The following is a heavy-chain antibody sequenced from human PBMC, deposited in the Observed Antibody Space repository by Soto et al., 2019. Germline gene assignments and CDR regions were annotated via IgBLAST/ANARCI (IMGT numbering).Heavy chain of an antibody. CDR1: GDSISNSRFY. Sequence: PSETLSLTCSVSGDSISNSRFYWAWIRQPPGEGLEWIGSIYHTGNAYYNPSLKSRVTISVDTSKNQFSLKLTSVTAADAALYYSARDFSDNSDYTKNWFDPWGQGTLLTVSS. D-gene: IGHD3-22*01. CDR2: IYHTGNA. CDR3: ARDFSDNSDYTKNWFDP. J-gene: IGHJ5*02. V-gene: IGHV4-39*01.